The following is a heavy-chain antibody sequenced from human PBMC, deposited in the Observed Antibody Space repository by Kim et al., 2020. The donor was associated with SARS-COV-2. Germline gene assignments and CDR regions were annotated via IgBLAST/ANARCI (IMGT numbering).Heavy chain of an antibody. Sequence: SETLSLTCTVSGGSISSSSYYWGWIRQPPGKGLEWIGSIYYSGSTYYNPSLKSRVTISVDTSKNQFSLKLSSVTAADTAVYYCARRRRGGVVVPAGMGSWFDPWGQGTLVTVSS. D-gene: IGHD2-2*01. J-gene: IGHJ5*02. CDR3: ARRRRGGVVVPAGMGSWFDP. V-gene: IGHV4-39*01. CDR2: IYYSGST. CDR1: GGSISSSSYY.